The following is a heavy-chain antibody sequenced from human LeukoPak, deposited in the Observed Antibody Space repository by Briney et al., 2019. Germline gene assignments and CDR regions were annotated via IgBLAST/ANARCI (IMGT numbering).Heavy chain of an antibody. CDR1: RFSFSSYS. Sequence: GGSLRLSCAASRFSFSSYSMNWVRQAPGKGLEYVSYISSGSGTIYYADSVQGRFTISRDNAKNSLYLQMNSLSAEDTAIYYCAKVGRGGYHYHYMDVWGKGTTVTVSS. CDR3: AKVGRGGYHYHYMDV. J-gene: IGHJ6*03. CDR2: ISSGSGTI. D-gene: IGHD3-16*01. V-gene: IGHV3-48*04.